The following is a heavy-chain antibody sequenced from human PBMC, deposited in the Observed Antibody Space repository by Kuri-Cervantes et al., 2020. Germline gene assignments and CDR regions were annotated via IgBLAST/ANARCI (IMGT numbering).Heavy chain of an antibody. CDR3: ARDGGCSGGSCYPFVW. V-gene: IGHV3-11*04. D-gene: IGHD2-15*01. CDR1: GFTFSDYY. J-gene: IGHJ4*02. Sequence: GESLKISCAASGFTFSDYYMSWIRQAPGKGLEWVSYISSSGSTIYYADSVKGRFTISRDNAKNSLYLQMNSLRAEDTAVYYCARDGGCSGGSCYPFVWWGQGTLVTVSS. CDR2: ISSSGSTI.